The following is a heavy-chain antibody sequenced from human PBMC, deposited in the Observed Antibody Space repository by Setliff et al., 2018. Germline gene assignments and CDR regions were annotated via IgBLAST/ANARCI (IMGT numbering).Heavy chain of an antibody. CDR3: ASTIAAAGTAADY. D-gene: IGHD6-13*01. V-gene: IGHV4-38-2*01. CDR1: GYSISSGYY. J-gene: IGHJ4*02. Sequence: SETLSLTCAVSGYSISSGYYWGWIRQSPGKGLEWIGSIYHSGSTYYNPSLKSRVTISVDTSENQFSLKLSSVTAADTAVYYCASTIAAAGTAADYWGQGTLVTVSS. CDR2: IYHSGST.